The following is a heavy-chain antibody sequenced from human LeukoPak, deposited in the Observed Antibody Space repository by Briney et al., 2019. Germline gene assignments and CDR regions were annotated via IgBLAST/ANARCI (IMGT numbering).Heavy chain of an antibody. CDR2: ISADGSST. J-gene: IGHJ6*02. D-gene: IGHD2-21*01. CDR3: ARNRFPQYGMDV. Sequence: GGSLRLSCAASGFTFRNYWMHWVRQAPGKGLMCVSRISADGSSTTYADSVKGRFTISRDNAKNTLYLEVNSLRVEDTAVYYCARNRFPQYGMDVWGQGTTVTVSS. CDR1: GFTFRNYW. V-gene: IGHV3-74*01.